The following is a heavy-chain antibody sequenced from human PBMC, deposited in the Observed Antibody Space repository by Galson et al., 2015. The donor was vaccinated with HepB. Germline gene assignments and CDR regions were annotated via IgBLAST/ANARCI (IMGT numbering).Heavy chain of an antibody. CDR3: AKDRDYSSTSCPVDY. D-gene: IGHD2-2*01. Sequence: SLRLSCAASGFTFSSYAMHWVRQAPGKGLEWVAVISYDGSNKYYADSVKGRFTISRDNSKNTLYLQMNSLRAEDTAVYYCAKDRDYSSTSCPVDYWGQGTLVTVSS. CDR2: ISYDGSNK. J-gene: IGHJ4*02. V-gene: IGHV3-30-3*01. CDR1: GFTFSSYA.